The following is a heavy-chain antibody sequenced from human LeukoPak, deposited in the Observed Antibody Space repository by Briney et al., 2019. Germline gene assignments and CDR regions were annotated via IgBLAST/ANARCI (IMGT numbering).Heavy chain of an antibody. Sequence: GGSLRLSCAASGFTFSSYAMHWVRQAPGKGLEWVAVISHDGSKKYYSDSVKGRFTISRDNSKDTLYLQMNSLRAEDTAMYYCAKDWGYDSGTYHDSWGQGTLVTVSS. CDR1: GFTFSSYA. CDR3: AKDWGYDSGTYHDS. CDR2: ISHDGSKK. J-gene: IGHJ4*02. D-gene: IGHD3-10*01. V-gene: IGHV3-30*18.